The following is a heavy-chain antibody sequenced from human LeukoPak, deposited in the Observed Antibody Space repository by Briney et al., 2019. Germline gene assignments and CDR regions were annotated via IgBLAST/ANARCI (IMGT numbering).Heavy chain of an antibody. V-gene: IGHV4-4*07. CDR2: IYTSGNT. D-gene: IGHD2-15*01. CDR3: ARNSCPSGSCYENRGYFDY. J-gene: IGHJ4*02. Sequence: KPSETLSLTCTVSGGSISYYYWNWIRQPAGKGLEWIGRIYTSGNTYYNPSLKSRVAMSVDTSKNQFSLKLSSVTAADTAVYYCARNSCPSGSCYENRGYFDYWGQGTLVTVSS. CDR1: GGSISYYY.